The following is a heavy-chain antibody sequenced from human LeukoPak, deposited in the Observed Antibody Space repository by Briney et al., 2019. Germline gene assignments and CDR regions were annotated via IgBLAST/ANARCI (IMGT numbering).Heavy chain of an antibody. V-gene: IGHV4-31*03. CDR1: GGSISSGGYY. CDR3: ARVPLYDSSGYSLDY. Sequence: PSETLSLTCNVSGGSISSGGYYWSWIRQPPGKGLEWIGYIYYSGSTYYNPSLKSRVTTSVDTSKNQFSLKLSSVTAADTAVYYCARVPLYDSSGYSLDYWGQGTLVTVSS. J-gene: IGHJ4*02. D-gene: IGHD3-22*01. CDR2: IYYSGST.